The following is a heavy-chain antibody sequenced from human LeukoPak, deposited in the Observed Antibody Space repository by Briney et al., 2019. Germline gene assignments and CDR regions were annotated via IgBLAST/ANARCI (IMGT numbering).Heavy chain of an antibody. CDR3: ARDRATYYYDSTEGY. J-gene: IGHJ4*02. CDR1: GFTFSSYW. CDR2: IKQDGSEK. V-gene: IGHV3-7*01. D-gene: IGHD3-22*01. Sequence: GGSLRLSCAASGFTFSSYWMSWVRQAPGKGLEWVANIKQDGSEKYYVDSVKGRFTISRDNAKNSLYLQMSSLRAEDTAVYYCARDRATYYYDSTEGYWGQGTLVTVSS.